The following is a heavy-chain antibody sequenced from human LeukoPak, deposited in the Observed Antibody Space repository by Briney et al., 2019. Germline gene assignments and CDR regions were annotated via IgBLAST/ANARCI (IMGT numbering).Heavy chain of an antibody. J-gene: IGHJ4*02. V-gene: IGHV4-59*01. CDR3: ARGVEYSSSSGSGF. CDR2: IYYSGST. D-gene: IGHD6-6*01. CDR1: GGSISSYY. Sequence: SETLSLTCPVSGGSISSYYWSWIRQPPGKGLEWIGYIYYSGSTNYNPSLKSRVTISVDTSKNQFSLKLSSVTAADTALYYCARGVEYSSSSGSGFWGQRTLVTVSS.